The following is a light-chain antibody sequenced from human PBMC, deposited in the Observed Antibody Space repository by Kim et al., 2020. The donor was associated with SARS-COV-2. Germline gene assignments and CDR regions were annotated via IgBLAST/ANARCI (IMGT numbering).Light chain of an antibody. V-gene: IGLV1-47*02. Sequence: PGQRDTIACSGSSSNVGSNYVYWYQQLPGTAPKLLFYSNNQRPSGVPDRFSGSKSGTSASLAISGLRSEDEADYYCAAWDDSLRAVFGGGTQLTVL. CDR1: SSNVGSNY. CDR2: SNN. CDR3: AAWDDSLRAV. J-gene: IGLJ3*02.